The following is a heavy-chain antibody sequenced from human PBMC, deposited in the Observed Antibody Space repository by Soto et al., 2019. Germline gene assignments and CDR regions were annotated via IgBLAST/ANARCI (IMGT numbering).Heavy chain of an antibody. V-gene: IGHV1-18*01. J-gene: IGHJ4*02. D-gene: IGHD4-17*01. CDR2: INAYSGDR. CDR3: ASANYGDSDY. CDR1: GYTFPSST. Sequence: QGELVQSGAEVKKPGASVKVSCKASGYTFPSSTISWLRQAPGQGLEWLGWINAYSGDRKFAQRFQGRVTMTTDTSTSTAYLELTSLTSDDTAIYYCASANYGDSDYWGQGTLLTASS.